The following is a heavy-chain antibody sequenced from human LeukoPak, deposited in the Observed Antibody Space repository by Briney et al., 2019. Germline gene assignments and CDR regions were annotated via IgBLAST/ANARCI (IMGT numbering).Heavy chain of an antibody. CDR2: INPNSGGT. Sequence: ASVKVSCKASGYTFTGYYMHWVRQAPGQGLEWMGWINPNSGGTNYAQKLQGRVTMTTDTSTSTAYMELRSLRSDDTAVYYCARDPPTIFGVVLKRDDIWGQGTMVTVSS. D-gene: IGHD3-3*01. J-gene: IGHJ3*02. CDR1: GYTFTGYY. CDR3: ARDPPTIFGVVLKRDDI. V-gene: IGHV1-2*02.